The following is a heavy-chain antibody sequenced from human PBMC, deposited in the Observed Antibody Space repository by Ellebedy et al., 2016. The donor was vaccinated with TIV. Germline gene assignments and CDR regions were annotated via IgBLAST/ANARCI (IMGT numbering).Heavy chain of an antibody. D-gene: IGHD6-19*01. CDR1: GGSFNTYY. J-gene: IGHJ4*02. CDR2: IYYSGST. CDR3: ARVPTPLSGYSSGWFYFDS. V-gene: IGHV4-59*01. Sequence: MPSETLSLTCTVSGGSFNTYYWSWIRQPPGKTLEWIGNIYYSGSTDYNPSLQSRVTISIDTSENQFSLSLSPVTAADTAVYYCARVPTPLSGYSSGWFYFDSWGQGTLVTVSS.